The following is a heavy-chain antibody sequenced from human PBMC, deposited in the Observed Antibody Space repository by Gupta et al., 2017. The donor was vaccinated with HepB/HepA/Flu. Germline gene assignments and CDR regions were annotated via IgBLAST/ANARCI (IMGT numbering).Heavy chain of an antibody. CDR1: GFSLGGYG. J-gene: IGHJ5*01. CDR2: ISFDGSET. CDR3: ARDLSLGTTFPWFDS. V-gene: IGHV3-33*01. Sequence: QVKMVASGGGVVQPGRSLGLFCAVSGFSLGGYGLPWVRQTPGRGLEWVAVISFDGSETYYADSVKGRFTISRSNSMNTLYLQMNDLRAEDTALYYCARDLSLGTTFPWFDSWGQGTLVTVS. D-gene: IGHD1-7*01.